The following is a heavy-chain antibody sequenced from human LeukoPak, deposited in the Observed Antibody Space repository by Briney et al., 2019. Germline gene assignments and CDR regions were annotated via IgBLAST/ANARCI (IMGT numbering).Heavy chain of an antibody. Sequence: GGSLRLSCAASGFTFSYYEMNWVRQAPGKGLEWVSYISNSGATIDYADSVKGRFAISRDNARSALFLRMNSLTAEDTRVYYCARATFSSSGHSYWGQGTLVSVSS. D-gene: IGHD6-13*01. CDR3: ARATFSSSGHSY. J-gene: IGHJ4*02. CDR2: ISNSGATI. V-gene: IGHV3-48*03. CDR1: GFTFSYYE.